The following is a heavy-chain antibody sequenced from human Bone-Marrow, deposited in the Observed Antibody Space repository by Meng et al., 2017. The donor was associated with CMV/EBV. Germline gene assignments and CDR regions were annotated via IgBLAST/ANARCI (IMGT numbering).Heavy chain of an antibody. D-gene: IGHD5-12*01. Sequence: GESLKISCAASGFIFSTYGMHWVRQAPGKGLEWVAFIWYDGSNKYYADSVKGRFTISRDNSKNTLYLQMNSLRAEDTAVYYCAIDRWDIADNPYYFDCWGQGTLVTVSS. CDR3: AIDRWDIADNPYYFDC. CDR1: GFIFSTYG. CDR2: IWYDGSNK. V-gene: IGHV3-30*02. J-gene: IGHJ4*02.